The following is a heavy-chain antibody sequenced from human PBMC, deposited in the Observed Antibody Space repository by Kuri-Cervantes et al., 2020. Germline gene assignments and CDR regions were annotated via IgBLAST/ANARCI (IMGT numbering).Heavy chain of an antibody. CDR3: ARDVSGHFDY. V-gene: IGHV3-7*01. CDR1: GLTFSNAW. J-gene: IGHJ4*02. Sequence: GGCLRLSCAASGLTFSNAWMSWVRQAPGKGLEWVANIKQDGSEKYYVDSVKGRFTISRDNAKNSLYLQMNSLRAEDTAVYYCARDVSGHFDYWGQGTLVTVSS. D-gene: IGHD2-8*01. CDR2: IKQDGSEK.